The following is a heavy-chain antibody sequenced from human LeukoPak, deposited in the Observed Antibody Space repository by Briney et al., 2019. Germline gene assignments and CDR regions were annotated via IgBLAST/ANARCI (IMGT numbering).Heavy chain of an antibody. Sequence: PGRSLRLSCAASGFTFSNYWMSWVRQAPGKGLEWVANIKQDGSVKYYVDSVRGRFTISRDNAKNSVYLQMNSLRAEDTAVYYCARIGYSSSCLDYWGQGTLVTVSS. CDR1: GFTFSNYW. CDR2: IKQDGSVK. V-gene: IGHV3-7*01. J-gene: IGHJ4*02. D-gene: IGHD6-19*01. CDR3: ARIGYSSSCLDY.